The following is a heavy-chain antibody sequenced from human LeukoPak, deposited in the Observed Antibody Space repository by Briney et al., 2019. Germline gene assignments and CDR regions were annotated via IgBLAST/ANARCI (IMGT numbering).Heavy chain of an antibody. D-gene: IGHD2-21*01. J-gene: IGHJ6*02. CDR2: ISASGDST. V-gene: IGHV3-23*01. CDR1: GFTFSTSA. Sequence: GGSLRLSCAASGFTFSTSAMAWVRQAPGKGLEWVSSISASGDSTNYADFVKGRFLMVRDNSKNTNTLFLHMGSLRAEDTAIYYCAKVHIVGTRKPGLDVWGQGTTVTVSS. CDR3: AKVHIVGTRKPGLDV.